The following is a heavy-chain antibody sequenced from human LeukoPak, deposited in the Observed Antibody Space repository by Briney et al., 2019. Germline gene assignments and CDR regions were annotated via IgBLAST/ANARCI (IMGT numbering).Heavy chain of an antibody. V-gene: IGHV1-69*05. CDR3: AREPESNYYRAGSGYYYYMDV. CDR1: GGTFSSYA. Sequence: SVKVSCKASGGTFSSYAISWVRQAPGQGLEWMGRIIPIFGTANYAQKFQGRVTITTDESTSTAYMELSSLRSEDTAVYYCAREPESNYYRAGSGYYYYMDVWGKGTTVTVSS. J-gene: IGHJ6*03. CDR2: IIPIFGTA. D-gene: IGHD3-10*01.